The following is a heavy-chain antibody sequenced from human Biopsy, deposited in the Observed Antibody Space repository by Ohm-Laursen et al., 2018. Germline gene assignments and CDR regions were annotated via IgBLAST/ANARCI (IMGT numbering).Heavy chain of an antibody. CDR1: GGSISNYF. CDR2: FRFEDRT. CDR3: ALGGGSYVNFDY. J-gene: IGHJ4*02. Sequence: GTLSLTCSVSGGSISNYFWTWIRQPPGKGLEWIGYFRFEDRTSYNSSLKSRVTISADTSKNQFSLRLSSVTAADTAVYYCALGGGSYVNFDYWGQGTLVTVSP. D-gene: IGHD1-26*01. V-gene: IGHV4-59*01.